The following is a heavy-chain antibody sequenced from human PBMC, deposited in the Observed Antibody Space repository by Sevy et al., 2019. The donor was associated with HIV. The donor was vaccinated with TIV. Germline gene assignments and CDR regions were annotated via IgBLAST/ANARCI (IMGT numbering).Heavy chain of an antibody. D-gene: IGHD6-19*01. CDR3: AGGSHSSGWYDHPAYYYYYGMDV. CDR2: IKQDGSEK. J-gene: IGHJ6*02. Sequence: GGSLRLSCAASGFTFSSYWMSWVRQAPGKGLEWVANIKQDGSEKYYVDSVKGRFTISRDNAKNSLYLQMNSLRAEETAVYYCAGGSHSSGWYDHPAYYYYYGMDVWGQGTTVTVSS. CDR1: GFTFSSYW. V-gene: IGHV3-7*01.